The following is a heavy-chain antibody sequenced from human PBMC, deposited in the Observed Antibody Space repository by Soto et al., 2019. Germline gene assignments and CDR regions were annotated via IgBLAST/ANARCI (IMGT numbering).Heavy chain of an antibody. CDR2: VHHSWGS. CDR3: ARQGFGPLHGLVDV. Sequence: QVQLQESGPGRVKPSETLSLSCTVSGGSISSYYWSWFRQSPGKRMEWIGYVHHSWGSSYNPSLQSRVAISLDTSKRQFSLKVTSVTATDTDVYYCARQGFGPLHGLVDVWGQGTTVTVSS. V-gene: IGHV4-59*08. D-gene: IGHD3-10*01. J-gene: IGHJ6*02. CDR1: GGSISSYY.